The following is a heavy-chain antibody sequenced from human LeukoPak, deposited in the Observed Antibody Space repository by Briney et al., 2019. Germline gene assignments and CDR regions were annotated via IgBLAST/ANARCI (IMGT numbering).Heavy chain of an antibody. D-gene: IGHD4-17*01. Sequence: ASVKVSCKVSGYTLTELSMHWVRQAPGKGLEWMGGFDPEDGETIYAQKFQGRVTMTEDTSTDTAYMELSSLRSEDTAVYYCATGTTVTMWGAFDIWGQGTMVTVSS. CDR2: FDPEDGET. V-gene: IGHV1-24*01. CDR1: GYTLTELS. CDR3: ATGTTVTMWGAFDI. J-gene: IGHJ3*02.